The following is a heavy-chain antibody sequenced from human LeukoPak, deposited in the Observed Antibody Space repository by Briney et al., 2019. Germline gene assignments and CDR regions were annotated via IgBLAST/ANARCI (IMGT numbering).Heavy chain of an antibody. CDR1: GGSISSYY. CDR3: ARETSQKGAHYMNV. Sequence: PSETLSLTCTVSGGSISSYYWSWIRQPPGKGLEWIGYIYYSGSTNYNPSLKSRVTISVDTSKNQFSLKLSSVTAADTAVYYCARETSQKGAHYMNVWGKGTTVTISS. CDR2: IYYSGST. V-gene: IGHV4-59*01. D-gene: IGHD3-16*01. J-gene: IGHJ6*03.